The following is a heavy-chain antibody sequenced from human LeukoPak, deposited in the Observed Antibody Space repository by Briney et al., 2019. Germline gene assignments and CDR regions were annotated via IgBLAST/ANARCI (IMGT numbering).Heavy chain of an antibody. CDR1: GFTFSGSA. CDR3: ARSYYYDDY. V-gene: IGHV3-73*01. Sequence: GGSLRLSCAASGFTFSGSAIHWVRQASGKGLEWVGRIRSKPNSYATAYAASVKGRFTISRDNAKNSLYLQMNSLRAEDTAVYYCARSYYYDDYWGQGTLVTVSS. J-gene: IGHJ4*02. CDR2: IRSKPNSYAT. D-gene: IGHD3-22*01.